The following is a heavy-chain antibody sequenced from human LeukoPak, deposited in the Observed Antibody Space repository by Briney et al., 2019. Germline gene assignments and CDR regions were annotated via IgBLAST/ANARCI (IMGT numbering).Heavy chain of an antibody. V-gene: IGHV3-23*01. CDR3: ARDPSRSWWGYFDY. J-gene: IGHJ4*02. CDR2: FSESSGSA. Sequence: GGSLRLSCAASGFTLSSHAMSWVRQAPGKGLEWISSFSESSGSAHYADSVKGRFTISRDISKNTLYLQMNSLRAEDTAVYYCARDPSRSWWGYFDYWGQGALVTVSS. CDR1: GFTLSSHA. D-gene: IGHD6-13*01.